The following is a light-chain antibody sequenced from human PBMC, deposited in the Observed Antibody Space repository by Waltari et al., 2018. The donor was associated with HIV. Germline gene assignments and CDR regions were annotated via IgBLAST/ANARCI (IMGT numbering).Light chain of an antibody. J-gene: IGLJ3*02. CDR3: QSYDSSLSGSGV. CDR2: GNS. Sequence: QSVLTQPPSVSGAPGQRVTISCTGSSSNIGAGYDVHWYQQLPGTAPKLLIYGNSNRPSGVPDRVSGSKSGTSASLAITGLQAEDEADYYCQSYDSSLSGSGVFGGGTKLTVL. CDR1: SSNIGAGYD. V-gene: IGLV1-40*01.